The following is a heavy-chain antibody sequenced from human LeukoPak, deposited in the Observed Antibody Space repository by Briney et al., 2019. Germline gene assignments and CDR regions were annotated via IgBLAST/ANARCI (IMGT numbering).Heavy chain of an antibody. CDR1: GFTFNTYW. J-gene: IGHJ5*02. CDR2: IKQDGSEK. V-gene: IGHV3-7*01. CDR3: ARDPTP. Sequence: GGSLRLSCAASGFTFNTYWMSWVRQAPGKGLEWVANIKQDGSEKYYVDSVKGRFTISRDNAKNSLYLQMNSLRAEDTAVYYCARDPTPWGQGTLVTVSS.